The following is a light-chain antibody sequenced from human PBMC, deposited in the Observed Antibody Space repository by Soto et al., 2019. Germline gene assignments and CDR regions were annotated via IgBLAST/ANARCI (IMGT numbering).Light chain of an antibody. CDR3: QQYNSHST. CDR2: KAS. Sequence: DFQMTQSPSTLSATVGDRVTITCRASQSISSWLAWYQQKPGKAPKLLIYKASSLESGVPSRFSGSGSGTEFTLTISSLQPDDFATYYCQQYNSHSTFGQGTNVDIK. J-gene: IGKJ1*01. V-gene: IGKV1-5*03. CDR1: QSISSW.